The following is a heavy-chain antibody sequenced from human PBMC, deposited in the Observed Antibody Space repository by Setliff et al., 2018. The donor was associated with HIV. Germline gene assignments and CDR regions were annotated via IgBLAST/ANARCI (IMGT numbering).Heavy chain of an antibody. Sequence: GGSLRLSCTASGFTFGDYYMSWIRQSPGKGLEWISYISSSGTTIYYADSVKGRFTISRDNAKNSLYLEMNSLRAEETAVYYCARDLRSSHGSPNYFDYWGRGALVTSPQ. CDR3: ARDLRSSHGSPNYFDY. V-gene: IGHV3-11*04. J-gene: IGHJ4*02. CDR1: GFTFGDYY. D-gene: IGHD2-15*01. CDR2: ISSSGTTI.